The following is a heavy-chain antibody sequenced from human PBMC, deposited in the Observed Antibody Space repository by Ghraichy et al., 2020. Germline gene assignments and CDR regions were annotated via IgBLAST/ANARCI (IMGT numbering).Heavy chain of an antibody. J-gene: IGHJ6*02. CDR1: GFTFSSYG. CDR3: AKDRYYDSSGYPGHYYYYGMDV. CDR2: ISYDGSNK. Sequence: GGSLRLSCAASGFTFSSYGMHWVRQAPGKGLEWVAVISYDGSNKYYADSVKGRFTISRDNSKNTLYLQMNSLRAEDTAVYYCAKDRYYDSSGYPGHYYYYGMDVWGQGTTVTVSS. V-gene: IGHV3-30*18. D-gene: IGHD3-22*01.